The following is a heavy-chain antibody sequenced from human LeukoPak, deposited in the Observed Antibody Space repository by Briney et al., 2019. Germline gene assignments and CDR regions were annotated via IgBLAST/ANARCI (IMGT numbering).Heavy chain of an antibody. CDR3: ARGRFDP. CDR1: GGSISSYY. J-gene: IGHJ5*02. V-gene: IGHV4-59*01. Sequence: TSETLSLTCTVSGGSISSYYWSWIRQPPGKGLEWIGYIYYSGSTNSNPSLKSRVTISVDTSTNPFSLKLSSVTAADAAVYYCARGRFDPWGQGTLVTVSS. CDR2: IYYSGST.